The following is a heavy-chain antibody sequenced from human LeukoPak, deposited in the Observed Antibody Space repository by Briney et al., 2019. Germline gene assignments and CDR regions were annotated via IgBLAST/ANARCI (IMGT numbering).Heavy chain of an antibody. V-gene: IGHV3-48*02. D-gene: IGHD3-22*01. CDR3: ARGQYYYDSSGYT. CDR1: GLTFDDYA. Sequence: GRSLRLSCAASGLTFDDYAMHWVRQTPGKGLEWVSYISSSSSTIYYADSVKGRFTISRDNAKNSLYLQMNSLRDEDTAVYYCARGQYYYDSSGYTWGQGTLVTVSS. CDR2: ISSSSSTI. J-gene: IGHJ5*02.